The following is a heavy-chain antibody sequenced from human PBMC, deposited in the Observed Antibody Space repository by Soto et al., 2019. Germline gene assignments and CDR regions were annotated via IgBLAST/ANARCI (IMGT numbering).Heavy chain of an antibody. D-gene: IGHD3-22*01. CDR2: IYYSGST. J-gene: IGHJ4*02. CDR1: GGSISTYY. CDR3: AISPLVDYDSGGYYPQHFDY. V-gene: IGHV4-59*01. Sequence: SETLSLTCTVSGGSISTYYWSWIRQPPGKGLEWIGYIYYSGSTNYNPSLKSRVTISVDTSKNQFSLKLSSVTAADTAVYYCAISPLVDYDSGGYYPQHFDYWGQGTLVTVSS.